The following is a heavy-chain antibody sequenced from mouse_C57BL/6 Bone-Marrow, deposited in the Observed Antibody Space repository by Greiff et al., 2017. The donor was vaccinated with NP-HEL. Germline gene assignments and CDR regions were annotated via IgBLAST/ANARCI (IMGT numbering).Heavy chain of an antibody. CDR1: GYTFTSYW. CDR2: IYPGSGST. J-gene: IGHJ3*01. CDR3: ARGDWDYQAGFAY. D-gene: IGHD4-1*01. Sequence: QVQLQQPGAELVKPGASVKMSCKASGYTFTSYWITWVKQRPGQGLEWIGDIYPGSGSTNYNEKFKSKATLTVDTSSSTAYMQLSSLTSEDSAVCYRARGDWDYQAGFAYWGQGTLVTVSA. V-gene: IGHV1-55*01.